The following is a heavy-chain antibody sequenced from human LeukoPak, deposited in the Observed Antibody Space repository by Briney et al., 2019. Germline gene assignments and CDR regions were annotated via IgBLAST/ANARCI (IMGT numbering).Heavy chain of an antibody. J-gene: IGHJ5*02. V-gene: IGHV4-31*03. D-gene: IGHD6-19*01. CDR3: ARKYYTSGWVIDS. CDR1: GGSISSDSYY. CDR2: IYYSGNT. Sequence: SETLSLTCTVSGGSISSDSYYRAWIRHHPGKGLEWIGYIYYSGNTYYIPSLKSRLTISVDTSKNQFSLKLNSVTAADTAVYYCARKYYTSGWVIDSWGQGTLVTVSS.